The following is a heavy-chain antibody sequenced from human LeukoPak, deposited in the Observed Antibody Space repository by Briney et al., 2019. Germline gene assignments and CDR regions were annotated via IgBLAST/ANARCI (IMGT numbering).Heavy chain of an antibody. Sequence: SEALSLTCTVSGGSISSGGYYWSWIRQPPGKGLEWIGEINHSGSTNYNPSLKSRVTISVDTSKNQFPLKLSSVTAADTAVYYCARGISGSYSSWGQGTLVTVSS. CDR3: ARGISGSYSS. CDR2: INHSGST. V-gene: IGHV4-39*06. D-gene: IGHD1-26*01. CDR1: GGSISSGGYY. J-gene: IGHJ5*02.